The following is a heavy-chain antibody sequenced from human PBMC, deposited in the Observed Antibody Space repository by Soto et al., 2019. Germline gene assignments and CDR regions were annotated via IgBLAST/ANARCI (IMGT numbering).Heavy chain of an antibody. CDR3: AKGFHLGQLSLYAFDY. J-gene: IGHJ4*02. D-gene: IGHD3-16*02. CDR2: ISYVGSNK. CDR1: GFTFSSFA. Sequence: GGSLRLSCAASGFTFSSFAMQWVRQAPGKGLEWVAVISYVGSNKQYGDSVKGRFTISRDNSKNTVYLQMDSLRTEDTAVYYCAKGFHLGQLSLYAFDYWGQGSLVTVSS. V-gene: IGHV3-30*18.